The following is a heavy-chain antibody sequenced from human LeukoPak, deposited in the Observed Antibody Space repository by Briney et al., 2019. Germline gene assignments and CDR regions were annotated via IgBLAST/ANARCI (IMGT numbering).Heavy chain of an antibody. CDR2: ISSSSSI. CDR1: GFTFSSYS. J-gene: IGHJ1*01. Sequence: GGSLRLSCAASGFTFSSYSMNWVRQAPGKGLEWASYISSSSSIYYADFVKGRFTISRDNAKNSLYLQMNSLRAEDTAVYYCARAYCGGDCYSHFQHWGQGTLVTVSS. D-gene: IGHD2-21*02. CDR3: ARAYCGGDCYSHFQH. V-gene: IGHV3-21*05.